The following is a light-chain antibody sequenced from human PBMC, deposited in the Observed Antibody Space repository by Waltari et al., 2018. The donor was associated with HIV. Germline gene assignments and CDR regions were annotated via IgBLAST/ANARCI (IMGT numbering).Light chain of an antibody. CDR2: LKSDGSH. Sequence: QVVLTQSPSASASLGASVKLTCTLSNGHASSAIAWHPRPPEKGPRLWVKLKSDGSHFKGDGIPDRFSGSSSGAERYLTISSLQSEDEADYYCQTWGPGFQVFGGGTKLTVL. CDR3: QTWGPGFQV. CDR1: NGHASSA. V-gene: IGLV4-69*01. J-gene: IGLJ3*02.